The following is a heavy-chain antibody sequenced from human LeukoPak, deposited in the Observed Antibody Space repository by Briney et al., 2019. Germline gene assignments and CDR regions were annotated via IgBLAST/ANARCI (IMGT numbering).Heavy chain of an antibody. CDR2: INHSGST. Sequence: SETLSLTCAVYGGSFSGYYWSWIRQPPGKGLEWIGEINHSGSTNYNLSLKSRVTISVDTSKNQFSLELSSVTAADTAVYYCARSFSLVVTAIPGYWGQGTLVTVSS. CDR1: GGSFSGYY. CDR3: ARSFSLVVTAIPGY. D-gene: IGHD2-21*02. V-gene: IGHV4-34*01. J-gene: IGHJ4*02.